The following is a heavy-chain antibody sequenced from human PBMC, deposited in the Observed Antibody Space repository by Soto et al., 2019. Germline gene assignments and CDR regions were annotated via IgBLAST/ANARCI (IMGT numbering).Heavy chain of an antibody. CDR2: IYYTGGT. J-gene: IGHJ4*02. D-gene: IGHD3-22*01. CDR1: GYSINTDYS. V-gene: IGHV4-30-4*01. CDR3: ARDTASKDYDSHSYYPHFDY. Sequence: PXETLSLTCAVSGYSINTDYSWSWIRQPPVKGLEWIGHIYYTGGTFYSPSLKSRLALSVDTSKNQFSLRLSSVTAADTAVYYCARDTASKDYDSHSYYPHFDYWGQGALVTVSS.